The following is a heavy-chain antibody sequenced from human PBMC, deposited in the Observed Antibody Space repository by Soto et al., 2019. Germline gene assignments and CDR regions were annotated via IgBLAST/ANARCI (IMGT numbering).Heavy chain of an antibody. D-gene: IGHD6-13*01. CDR1: GYTFTSYD. CDR3: ARERSAAGAGWFDP. CDR2: MNPNSGNT. V-gene: IGHV1-8*01. J-gene: IGHJ5*02. Sequence: QVQLVQSGAEVKKPGASVKVSCKASGYTFTSYDINWVRQATGQGLEWMGWMNPNSGNTDYAQKFQGRVTTTRNTSISTAYMELSSLRSEDTAVYYCARERSAAGAGWFDPWGQGTRVTVSS.